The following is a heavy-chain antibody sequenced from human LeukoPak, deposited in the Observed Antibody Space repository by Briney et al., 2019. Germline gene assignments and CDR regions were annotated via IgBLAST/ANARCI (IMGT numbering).Heavy chain of an antibody. CDR1: GDSVSSSY. J-gene: IGHJ5*02. CDR2: IYYSGSA. CDR3: ARGVKAET. D-gene: IGHD2-15*01. Sequence: SETLSLTCTVSGDSVSSSYWNWIRQPPGKGLEWIGYIYYSGSANYNPSLKSRVTISVDTSKNQFSLKLSSVTTADTAVYYCARGVKAETWGQGTLVTVSS. V-gene: IGHV4-59*02.